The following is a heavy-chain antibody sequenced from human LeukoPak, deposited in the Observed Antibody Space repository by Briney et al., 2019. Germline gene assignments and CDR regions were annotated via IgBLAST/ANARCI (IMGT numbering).Heavy chain of an antibody. J-gene: IGHJ4*02. Sequence: PGRSLRLSCAASGFTLSSYGMHWVRQAPGKGLEWVAVIWYDGSNKYYADSVKGRFTISRDNSKNTLYLQMNSLRAEDTAVYYCARDPFPHYYGSGSYVGHWGQGTLVTVSS. D-gene: IGHD3-10*01. CDR1: GFTLSSYG. CDR2: IWYDGSNK. CDR3: ARDPFPHYYGSGSYVGH. V-gene: IGHV3-33*01.